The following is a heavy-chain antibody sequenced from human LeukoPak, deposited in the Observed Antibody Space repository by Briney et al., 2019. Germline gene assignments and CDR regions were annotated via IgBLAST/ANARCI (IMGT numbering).Heavy chain of an antibody. J-gene: IGHJ3*02. Sequence: PGGSLRLSCAASGFTFSSYWMHWVRQAPGKGLVWVSRINSDGSSTSYADSVKGRFTISRDNAKNSLYLQMNSLRAEDTAVYYCARGGYTYDRAFDIWGQGTMVTVSS. D-gene: IGHD6-13*01. CDR2: INSDGSST. CDR1: GFTFSSYW. V-gene: IGHV3-74*01. CDR3: ARGGYTYDRAFDI.